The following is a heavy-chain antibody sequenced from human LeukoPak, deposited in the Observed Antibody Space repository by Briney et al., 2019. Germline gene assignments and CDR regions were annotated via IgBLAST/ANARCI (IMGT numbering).Heavy chain of an antibody. CDR1: GFTFTRNA. J-gene: IGHJ2*01. D-gene: IGHD6-25*01. CDR3: VRDGRKFKSGIHWYFDV. Sequence: PGGSLRLSCAASGFTFTRNAMHWVRQAPGKGLEWVAVISDDGSHKYFGDSVTGRVSISRDNANGTVSLQLSSLRGQDTGIYFCVRDGRKFKSGIHWYFDVWGRGTMVAVSS. CDR2: ISDDGSHK. V-gene: IGHV3-30*04.